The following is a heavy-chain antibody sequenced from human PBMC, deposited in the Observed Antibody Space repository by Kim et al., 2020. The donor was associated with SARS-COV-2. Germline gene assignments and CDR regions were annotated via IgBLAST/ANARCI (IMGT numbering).Heavy chain of an antibody. Sequence: SETLSLTCTVSGGSISNNYWSWIRQPPGKGLEWIGYIYYSWITNYNPSLKNRVTISLDSSRNQFSLKLTSVTSEDTAVYYCARYYDPESSHDYFYYMDVWGKGTTVTVSS. J-gene: IGHJ6*03. CDR2: IYYSWIT. CDR1: GGSISNNY. V-gene: IGHV4-59*01. D-gene: IGHD1-26*01. CDR3: ARYYDPESSHDYFYYMDV.